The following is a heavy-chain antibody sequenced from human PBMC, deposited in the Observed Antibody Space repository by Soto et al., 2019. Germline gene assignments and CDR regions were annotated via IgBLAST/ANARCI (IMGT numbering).Heavy chain of an antibody. V-gene: IGHV1-69*08. Sequence: QVQLVQSGAEVKKPGSSVKVSCKASGGTFSSYTISWVRQAPGQGLEWMGRIIPILGIANYAQKFQGRVTITADKSTSTAYRELSSLRSEDTAVYYCARDLFGIGYDRAEGVFDYWVQGTLVTVSS. CDR2: IIPILGIA. CDR3: ARDLFGIGYDRAEGVFDY. D-gene: IGHD5-12*01. CDR1: GGTFSSYT. J-gene: IGHJ4*02.